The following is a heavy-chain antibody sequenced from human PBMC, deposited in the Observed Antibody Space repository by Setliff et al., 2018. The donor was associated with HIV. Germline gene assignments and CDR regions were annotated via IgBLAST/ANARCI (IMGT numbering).Heavy chain of an antibody. CDR3: ASPAGAVPTTAPYGDYYYYFYMDV. CDR2: IIPIFGTP. CDR1: GGIFSRFA. D-gene: IGHD1-1*01. J-gene: IGHJ6*03. V-gene: IGHV1-69*05. Sequence: GASVKVSCKASGGIFSRFAFSWVRQAPGQGLEWMGGIIPIFGTPNYAQKFQGRVTITTDESTNTVYMELYSLTSEDTAIYYCASPAGAVPTTAPYGDYYYYFYMDVWGKGTTVTVSS.